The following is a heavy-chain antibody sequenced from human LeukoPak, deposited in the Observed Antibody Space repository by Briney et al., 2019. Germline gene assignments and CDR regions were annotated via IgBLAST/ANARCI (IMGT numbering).Heavy chain of an antibody. V-gene: IGHV3-66*02. CDR2: VYGGDTT. CDR3: AKDRIPYSSSWYDDY. D-gene: IGHD6-13*01. J-gene: IGHJ4*02. Sequence: GGSLRLSCAASGLIVSSNYMSWVRQAPGKGLEWVSVVYGGDTTYYADSVKGRFTISRDNSKNTLYLQMNSLRAEDTAVYYCAKDRIPYSSSWYDDYWGQGTLVTVSS. CDR1: GLIVSSNY.